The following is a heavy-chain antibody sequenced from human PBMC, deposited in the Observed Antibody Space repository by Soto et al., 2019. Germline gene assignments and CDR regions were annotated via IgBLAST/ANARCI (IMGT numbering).Heavy chain of an antibody. J-gene: IGHJ4*02. CDR2: ISGSGGST. V-gene: IGHV3-23*01. CDR1: GFTFSSYA. Sequence: GGSLRLSCAASGFTFSSYAMSWVRQAPGKGLGVSAISGSGGSTYYADSVKGRFTISRDNSKNTLYLQLNSLRAEDTAVYYCAKSALYYYDASVYFDHWGQGSLVTVSS. CDR3: AKSALYYYDASVYFDH. D-gene: IGHD3-22*01.